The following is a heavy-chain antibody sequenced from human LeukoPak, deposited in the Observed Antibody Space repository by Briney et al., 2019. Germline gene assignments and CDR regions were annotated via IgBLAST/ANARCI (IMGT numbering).Heavy chain of an antibody. CDR1: GDSISTYY. D-gene: IGHD2-21*01. Sequence: SETLSLTCTVSGDSISTYYWSWIRQPAGKGLEWIGRIFSSGYTNYNPSLKSRVRMSVDTSKKQFSLKLNSLTAADTAVYYCARIVSDCGDTRCSDTFDPWGQGTLSPSPQ. CDR2: IFSSGYT. CDR3: ARIVSDCGDTRCSDTFDP. J-gene: IGHJ5*02. V-gene: IGHV4-4*07.